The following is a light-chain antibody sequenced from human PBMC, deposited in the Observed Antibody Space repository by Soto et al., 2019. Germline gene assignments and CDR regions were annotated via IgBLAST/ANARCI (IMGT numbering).Light chain of an antibody. V-gene: IGKV1-8*01. CDR3: QQYYSYPVT. Sequence: AIRLTQSPSSLSESTGDRVTITCRASQGISSYLAWYQQKPGKAPKLLIYAASTLQSGVPSRFSGSGSGTDFTLTISCLQSEDFATYYCQQYYSYPVTFGGGTKVDIK. CDR2: AAS. J-gene: IGKJ4*01. CDR1: QGISSY.